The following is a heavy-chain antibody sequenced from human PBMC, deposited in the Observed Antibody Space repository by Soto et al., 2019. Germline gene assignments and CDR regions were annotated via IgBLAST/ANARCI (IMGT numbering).Heavy chain of an antibody. CDR2: MNPNSGEK. V-gene: IGHV1-8*01. CDR1: GYTFTSYD. CDR3: ARDYGGNSGWFDP. D-gene: IGHD4-17*01. Sequence: QVQLVQSGAEVKKPGASVKVSCKASGYTFTSYDINWVRQATGQGPEWMGWMNPNSGEKGYAQKFQGRITMTRDTTLSTAYIELSSLRFEDTAVYYCARDYGGNSGWFDPWGQGTLVTVSS. J-gene: IGHJ5*02.